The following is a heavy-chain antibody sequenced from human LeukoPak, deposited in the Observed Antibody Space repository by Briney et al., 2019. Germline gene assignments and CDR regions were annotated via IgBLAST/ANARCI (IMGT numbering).Heavy chain of an antibody. V-gene: IGHV3-7*01. CDR3: ATDRGYSTFDY. CDR2: INQDGRTI. Sequence: GGSLRLSCAASGFPFSTYWMNWVRQAPGKGLEWVANINQDGRTINYGDPVKGRFTISRDNARNSLYLQMTSLRAEDTALYYCATDRGYSTFDYWGQGTLVTVSS. J-gene: IGHJ4*02. D-gene: IGHD6-13*01. CDR1: GFPFSTYW.